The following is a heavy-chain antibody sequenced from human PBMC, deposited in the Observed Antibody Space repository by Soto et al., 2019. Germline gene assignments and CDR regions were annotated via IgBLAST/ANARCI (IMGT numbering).Heavy chain of an antibody. V-gene: IGHV4-34*01. CDR1: GGSFSGYY. CDR2: INHSGST. D-gene: IGHD5-12*01. CDR3: LSGPDY. Sequence: SETLSLTCAVYGGSFSGYYWSWIRQPPGKGLEWIGEINHSGSTNYNPSLKSRVTISVDTSKNQFSLKLSSVTAADTAVYYCLSGPDYWGQGTLVTVSS. J-gene: IGHJ4*02.